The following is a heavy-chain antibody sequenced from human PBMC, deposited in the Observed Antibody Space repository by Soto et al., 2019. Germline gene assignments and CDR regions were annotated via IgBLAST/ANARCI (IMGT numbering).Heavy chain of an antibody. CDR1: GYTFTSYG. CDR3: AGLGYCSSISCYRYYGMDV. V-gene: IGHV1-18*01. CDR2: ISAYNGNT. D-gene: IGHD2-2*01. J-gene: IGHJ6*02. Sequence: QVQLVQSGAEVKKPGASVKVSCKASGYTFTSYGISWVRQAPGQGLEWMGWISAYNGNTNYAQKLQGRVTMTTETSTSTAYMEQRSLRSDDTAVYYCAGLGYCSSISCYRYYGMDVWGQGTTVTVSS.